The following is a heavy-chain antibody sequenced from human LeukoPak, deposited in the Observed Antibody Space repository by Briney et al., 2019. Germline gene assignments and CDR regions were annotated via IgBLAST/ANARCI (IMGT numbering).Heavy chain of an antibody. CDR3: ARVVGANRDYYYYQMDV. CDR2: IHHSGST. CDR1: GGSISSRNW. Sequence: PSGTLSLTCAVSGGSISSRNWWSWVRQPPGKGLEWIGEIHHSGSTNYNSSLKSRVTISVDKSKNQFSLKLNSVTAADTAVYYCARVVGANRDYYYYQMDVWGKGTTVTVSS. J-gene: IGHJ6*03. D-gene: IGHD1-26*01. V-gene: IGHV4-4*02.